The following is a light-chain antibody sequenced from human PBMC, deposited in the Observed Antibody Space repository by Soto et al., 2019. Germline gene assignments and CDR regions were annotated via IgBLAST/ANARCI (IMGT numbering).Light chain of an antibody. J-gene: IGKJ1*01. CDR2: GAS. CDR1: QSVSSSY. Sequence: EIVLTQSPGTLSLSPGERATLSCRASQSVSSSYLAWCQQKPGQAPRLLIYGASSRATGIPDRFSGSGSGTDFTLTISRLEPEDFAVYYCQRYGSSPWTFGQGTKVDI. CDR3: QRYGSSPWT. V-gene: IGKV3-20*01.